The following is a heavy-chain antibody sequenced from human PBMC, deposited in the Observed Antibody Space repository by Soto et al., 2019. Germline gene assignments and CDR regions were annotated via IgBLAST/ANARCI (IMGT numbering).Heavy chain of an antibody. J-gene: IGHJ4*02. D-gene: IGHD3-3*01. CDR3: ARDRQEWLPNFFES. Sequence: QVQLVQSGAEVKKPGASVKVSCKASGYTFITRGITWVRQAPGQGLEWMGWISAYNGKTYYAQKFQGRVTLTTDTSTTTAYMELRSLESDDTAVYYCARDRQEWLPNFFESWGQGTLVTVSS. V-gene: IGHV1-18*01. CDR2: ISAYNGKT. CDR1: GYTFITRG.